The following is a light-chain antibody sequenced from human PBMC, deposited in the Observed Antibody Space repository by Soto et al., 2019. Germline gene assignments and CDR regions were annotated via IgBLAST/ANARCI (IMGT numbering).Light chain of an antibody. CDR2: GAS. J-gene: IGKJ1*01. Sequence: EIVLTQSPGTLSLSPGERATLSCRASQSVSSNYLAWYQQKPGQAPRLLVYGASSRATGIPDRFSGSGSGTDFTLTISRLEPEDFAVYYCQQYGGSPMTVGQGTKVDSK. CDR3: QQYGGSPMT. V-gene: IGKV3-20*01. CDR1: QSVSSNY.